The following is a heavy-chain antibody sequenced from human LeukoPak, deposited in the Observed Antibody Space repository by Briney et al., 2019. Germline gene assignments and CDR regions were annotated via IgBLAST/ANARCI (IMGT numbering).Heavy chain of an antibody. J-gene: IGHJ4*02. Sequence: GGSLRLSCAASGFTFSSYGMHWVRQAPGKGLEWVSYIRYDGINEYYADSVRGRFTISRDISKNTLYLQMNSLRAVDTALYYCARNFGPYSNILYSLDYWGQGTLVTVSS. CDR1: GFTFSSYG. CDR3: ARNFGPYSNILYSLDY. CDR2: IRYDGINE. V-gene: IGHV3-30*02. D-gene: IGHD6-13*01.